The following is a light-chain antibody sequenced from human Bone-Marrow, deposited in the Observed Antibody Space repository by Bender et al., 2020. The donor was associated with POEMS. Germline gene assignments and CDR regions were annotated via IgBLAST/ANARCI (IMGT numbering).Light chain of an antibody. J-gene: IGLJ3*02. CDR2: DVS. CDR3: SSCTGSNTFL. V-gene: IGLV2-14*03. Sequence: QSALTQPASVSGSPGQSITISCTGTSSDIGDSDHVSWYQHHPGKVPKVLIYDVSNRPSGVSSRFSGSKSGDTASLTVSGLQTEDEADYYCSSCTGSNTFLFGGGTKLTVL. CDR1: SSDIGDSDH.